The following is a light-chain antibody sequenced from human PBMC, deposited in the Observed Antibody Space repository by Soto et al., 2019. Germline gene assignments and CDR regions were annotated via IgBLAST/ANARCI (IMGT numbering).Light chain of an antibody. CDR3: QQYNSYSQT. J-gene: IGKJ1*01. V-gene: IGKV1-5*03. CDR1: QSISSW. Sequence: IQLTQSPSSLSASVGDRVTITCRASQSISSWLAWYQQKPGKAPKLLIYKASSLESGVPSRFSGSGSGTEFTLASSSLQPDDFATYYCQQYNSYSQTFGQGTKVDIK. CDR2: KAS.